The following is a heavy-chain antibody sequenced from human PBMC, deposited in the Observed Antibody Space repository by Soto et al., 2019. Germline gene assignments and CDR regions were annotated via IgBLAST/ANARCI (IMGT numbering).Heavy chain of an antibody. CDR3: ARDGKYRGSSSGKRDNYYYYGMDV. V-gene: IGHV1-46*01. CDR1: GYTFTSYY. Sequence: ASVKVSCKASGYTFTSYYMHWVRQAPGQGLEWMGIINPSGGSTSYAQKFQGRVTMTRDTSTSTVYMELSSLRSEDTAVYYCARDGKYRGSSSGKRDNYYYYGMDVWGQGTTVTVSS. D-gene: IGHD6-6*01. J-gene: IGHJ6*02. CDR2: INPSGGST.